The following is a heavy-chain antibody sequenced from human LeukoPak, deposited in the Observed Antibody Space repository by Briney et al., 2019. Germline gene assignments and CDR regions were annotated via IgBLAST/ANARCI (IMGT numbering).Heavy chain of an antibody. Sequence: SVEVSCKASGGTFSSYAISWVRQAPGQGLEWMGGIIPIFGTANYAQKFQGRVTITADESTSTAYMELSSLRSEDTAVYYCARSTLRFGIVVVPAAMDVWGQGTTVTVSS. J-gene: IGHJ6*02. CDR2: IIPIFGTA. V-gene: IGHV1-69*01. D-gene: IGHD2-2*01. CDR1: GGTFSSYA. CDR3: ARSTLRFGIVVVPAAMDV.